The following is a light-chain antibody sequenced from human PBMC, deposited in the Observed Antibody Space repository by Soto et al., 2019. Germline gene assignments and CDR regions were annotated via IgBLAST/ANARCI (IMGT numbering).Light chain of an antibody. J-gene: IGKJ4*01. CDR1: QSVSSSR. CDR2: DAS. V-gene: IGKV3D-20*01. CDR3: QQFSSYPLT. Sequence: DIVLTQSPAPLSLSPGERATLSCGSSQSVSSSRLAWYQQKPALAPRLLIYDASSRATGIPDRFSGSGSGTDFTLTISRLEPEDVAVYYCQQFSSYPLTFGGGTKVDIK.